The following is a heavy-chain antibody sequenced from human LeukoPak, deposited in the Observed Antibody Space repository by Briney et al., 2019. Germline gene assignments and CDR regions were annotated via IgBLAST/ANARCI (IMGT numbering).Heavy chain of an antibody. CDR2: ISAYNGNT. J-gene: IGHJ6*02. Sequence: ASVKVSCKASGYTFTSYGISWVRQAPGQGLEWMGWISAYNGNTNYAQKLQGRDTMTTDTSTSTAYMELRSLRSDDTAVYYCARDWLSRKRFYYYYGMDVWGQGTTVTVSS. CDR1: GYTFTSYG. CDR3: ARDWLSRKRFYYYYGMDV. D-gene: IGHD5-12*01. V-gene: IGHV1-18*01.